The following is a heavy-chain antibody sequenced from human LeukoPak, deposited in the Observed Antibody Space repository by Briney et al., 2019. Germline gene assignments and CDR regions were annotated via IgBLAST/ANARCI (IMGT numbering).Heavy chain of an antibody. CDR2: IYYSGST. D-gene: IGHD5/OR15-5a*01. J-gene: IGHJ2*01. CDR3: ARELLVSTIWYFDL. CDR1: GGSISSGDYY. V-gene: IGHV4-30-4*01. Sequence: SQTLSLTCTVSGGSISSGDYYWSWIRQPPGKGLEWIGYIYYSGSTYYNPSLKSRVTISVDTSKNQFSLKLSSVTAADTAVYYYARELLVSTIWYFDLWGRGTLVTVSS.